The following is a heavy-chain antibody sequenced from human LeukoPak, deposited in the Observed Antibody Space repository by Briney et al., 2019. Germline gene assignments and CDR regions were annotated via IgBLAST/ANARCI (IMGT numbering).Heavy chain of an antibody. CDR3: ARGAGIAAVADG. CDR2: INPTGGST. Sequence: ASVKVSCKASGYTLTSYYMHWVRRAPGQGLEWMGIINPTGGSTSYAQKFQGRVTMTRDTSTSTVYMELSSLRSEDTAVYYCARGAGIAAVADGWGQGTLVTVSS. V-gene: IGHV1-46*01. CDR1: GYTLTSYY. D-gene: IGHD6-13*01. J-gene: IGHJ4*02.